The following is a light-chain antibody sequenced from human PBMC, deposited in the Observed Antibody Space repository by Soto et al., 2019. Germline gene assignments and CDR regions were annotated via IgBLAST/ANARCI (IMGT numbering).Light chain of an antibody. CDR2: SAS. J-gene: IGKJ1*01. Sequence: AIQMTQSPSSLSASVGDRVTITCRASHGIRNELGWYQQKPGKAPKLLIYSASSLQSGVPSRFSGSGSGTNFTLTISSLQPEDFATYYCLQDYNYPRTFGQGTKVEIK. CDR1: HGIRNE. V-gene: IGKV1-6*01. CDR3: LQDYNYPRT.